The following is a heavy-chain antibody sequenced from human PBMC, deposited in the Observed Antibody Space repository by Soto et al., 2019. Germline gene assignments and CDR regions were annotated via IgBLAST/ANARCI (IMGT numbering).Heavy chain of an antibody. D-gene: IGHD3-22*01. V-gene: IGHV3-23*01. CDR2: IGGSGSST. Sequence: GGSLRLSCAASGFTFTTYAMSWVRQAPGKGLEWVSAIGGSGSSTYYTDSVKGRFTISRDNSKNTLYLQMNSPRGEDTAIYYCVRRSYDSSGFSHWGQGTLVTVSS. CDR3: VRRSYDSSGFSH. CDR1: GFTFTTYA. J-gene: IGHJ4*02.